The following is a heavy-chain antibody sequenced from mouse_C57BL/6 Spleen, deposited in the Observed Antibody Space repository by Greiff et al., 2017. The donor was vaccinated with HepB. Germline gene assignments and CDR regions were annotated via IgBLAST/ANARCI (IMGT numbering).Heavy chain of an antibody. CDR3: ARYYYGSSYGGYFDV. J-gene: IGHJ1*03. Sequence: QVQLKQSGAELAKPGASVKLSCKASGYTFTSYWMHWVKQRPGQGLEWIGYINPSSGYTKYNQKFKDKATLTADKSSSTAYMQLSSLTYEDSAVYYCARYYYGSSYGGYFDVWGTGTTVTVSS. CDR1: GYTFTSYW. V-gene: IGHV1-7*01. D-gene: IGHD1-1*01. CDR2: INPSSGYT.